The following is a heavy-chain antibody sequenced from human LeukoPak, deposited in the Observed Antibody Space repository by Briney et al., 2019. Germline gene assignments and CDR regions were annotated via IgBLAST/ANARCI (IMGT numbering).Heavy chain of an antibody. J-gene: IGHJ3*02. V-gene: IGHV4-34*01. CDR3: ARRRLLGAFDI. CDR2: INHSGST. CDR1: GGSFSGYY. Sequence: SETLSLTCAVYGGSFSGYYWSWIRQPPGKGLEWIGEINHSGSTNYNPSLKSRVTISVDTSKNQFSLKLSSVTAADTAVYYCARRRLLGAFDIWGQGTMVTVSS. D-gene: IGHD4-17*01.